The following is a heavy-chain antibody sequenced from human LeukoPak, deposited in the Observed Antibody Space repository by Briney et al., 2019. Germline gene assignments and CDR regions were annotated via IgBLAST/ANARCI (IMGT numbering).Heavy chain of an antibody. V-gene: IGHV4-59*08. CDR2: IYYSGST. CDR3: ARLGGDSGSYLDAFDI. Sequence: PSETLSLTCTVSGGSISSYYWSWIRQPPGKGLEWIGYIYYSGSTNYNPSLKSRVTISVDTSKNQFSLKLSSVTAADTAVYYCARLGGDSGSYLDAFDIWGQGTMVTVSS. CDR1: GGSISSYY. J-gene: IGHJ3*02. D-gene: IGHD1-26*01.